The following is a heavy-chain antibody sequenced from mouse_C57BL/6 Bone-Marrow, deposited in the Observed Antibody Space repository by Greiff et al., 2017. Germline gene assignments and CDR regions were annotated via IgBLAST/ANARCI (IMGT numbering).Heavy chain of an antibody. V-gene: IGHV14-4*01. D-gene: IGHD1-1*01. CDR3: MGYYYGSSYGFDY. J-gene: IGHJ2*01. CDR1: GFNIKDDY. Sequence: EVQLVESGAELVRPGASVKLSCTASGFNIKDDYMHWVKQRPEQGLEWIGWIDPENGDTEYASKFQGKATITADTSSNTAYLQLSSLTSEDTAVYYCMGYYYGSSYGFDYWGQGTTLTVSS. CDR2: IDPENGDT.